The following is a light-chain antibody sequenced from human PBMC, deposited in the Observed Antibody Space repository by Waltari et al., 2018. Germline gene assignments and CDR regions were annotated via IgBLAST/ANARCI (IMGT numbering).Light chain of an antibody. Sequence: ATVSCRASQSVSRALAWYQQKPGQAPRLLIYGATTRATGIPDRFSGSGSGTDFSLTISRLEPDDFAVYYCQHYLRLPVTFGQGTTVEI. CDR3: QHYLRLPVT. CDR1: QSVSRA. V-gene: IGKV3-20*01. J-gene: IGKJ1*01. CDR2: GAT.